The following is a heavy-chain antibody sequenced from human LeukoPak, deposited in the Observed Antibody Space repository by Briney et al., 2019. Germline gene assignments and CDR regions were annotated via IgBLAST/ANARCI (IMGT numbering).Heavy chain of an antibody. D-gene: IGHD3-3*01. J-gene: IGHJ4*02. CDR2: INYTGST. Sequence: SETLSLTCAVYGGSFSGFYWSWIRHVPGKGLEWIGEINYTGSTSYNPSLKSRVTISVDTSKNQFSLKLSSVTAADTAVYYCARGSYDFWSGYIRWGAYYFDYWGQGTLVTVSS. CDR1: GGSFSGFY. CDR3: ARGSYDFWSGYIRWGAYYFDY. V-gene: IGHV4-34*01.